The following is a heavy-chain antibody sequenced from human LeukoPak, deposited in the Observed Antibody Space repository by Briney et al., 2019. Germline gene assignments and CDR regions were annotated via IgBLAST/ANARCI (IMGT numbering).Heavy chain of an antibody. V-gene: IGHV4-34*01. J-gene: IGHJ4*02. D-gene: IGHD3-22*01. CDR2: INHSGST. CDR3: ARVGSYDSSGYYFDY. Sequence: SETLSLTCAVYGGSFSGYYWSWICQPPGKGLEWIGEINHSGSTNYNPSLKSRVTISVDTSKNQFSPKLSSVTAADTAVYYCARVGSYDSSGYYFDYWGQGTLVTVSS. CDR1: GGSFSGYY.